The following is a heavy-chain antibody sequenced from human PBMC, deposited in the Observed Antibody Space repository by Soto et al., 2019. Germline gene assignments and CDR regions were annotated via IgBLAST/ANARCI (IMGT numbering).Heavy chain of an antibody. J-gene: IGHJ5*02. V-gene: IGHV4-59*01. CDR3: ARPHGGSSGWDNWFDP. D-gene: IGHD6-25*01. CDR2: IHYSGST. Sequence: SETLSLTCTVSGGSISSYYWSWIRQPPGKGLEWIGYIHYSGSTNYNPSLKSRVTISVDTSKNQFSLKLRSVTAADTAVYYCARPHGGSSGWDNWFDPWGQGTLVTVYS. CDR1: GGSISSYY.